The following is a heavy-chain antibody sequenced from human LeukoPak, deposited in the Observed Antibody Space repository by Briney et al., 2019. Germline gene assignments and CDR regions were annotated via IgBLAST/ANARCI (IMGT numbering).Heavy chain of an antibody. CDR3: ARDLGYSGSFYNWFDP. V-gene: IGHV4-59*01. J-gene: IGHJ5*02. CDR1: GGSFIGFH. D-gene: IGHD3-10*01. CDR2: IYYSGST. Sequence: SETLSLTCAVYGGSFIGFHWNWIRQPPGKGLEWIGYIYYSGSTNYNPSLKSRVTISVDTSKNQFSLKLSSVTAADTAVYYCARDLGYSGSFYNWFDPWGQGTLVTVSS.